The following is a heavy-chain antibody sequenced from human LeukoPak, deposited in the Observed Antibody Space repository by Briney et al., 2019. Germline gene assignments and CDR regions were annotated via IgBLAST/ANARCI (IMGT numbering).Heavy chain of an antibody. D-gene: IGHD3-3*01. CDR1: GYAFTSYG. J-gene: IGHJ4*02. CDR2: ISAYNGNT. V-gene: IGHV1-18*01. CDR3: ARDYDFWSGYLGSDY. Sequence: GASVKVSCRASGYAFTSYGISWVRQAPGQGLEWMGWISAYNGNTNYAQKLQGRVTMTTDTSTSTAYMELRSLRSDDTAVCYCARDYDFWSGYLGSDYWGQGTLVTVSS.